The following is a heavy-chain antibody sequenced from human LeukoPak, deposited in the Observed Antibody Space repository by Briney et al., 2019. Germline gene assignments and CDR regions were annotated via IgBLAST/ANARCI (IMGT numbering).Heavy chain of an antibody. CDR3: ARAAAGTNSWYYFDY. CDR1: GDSINGGDNY. J-gene: IGHJ4*02. CDR2: IHHSGSA. V-gene: IGHV4-30-4*01. Sequence: PSETLSLTCTVSGDSINGGDNYWGWLRQPPGKGLEWIGYIHHSGSAYYNPSLKSPGYISVVLSENQLSLSLNSLTAADSAVYYCARAAAGTNSWYYFDYWGQGILVTVSS. D-gene: IGHD6-19*01.